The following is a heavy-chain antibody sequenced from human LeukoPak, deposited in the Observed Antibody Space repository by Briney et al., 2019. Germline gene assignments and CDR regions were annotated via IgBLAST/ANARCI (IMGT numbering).Heavy chain of an antibody. CDR1: GGSISSGGYY. D-gene: IGHD3-10*01. CDR3: ARGQWFRAF. CDR2: IYYSGST. V-gene: IGHV4-31*03. Sequence: SETLSLTCTVSGGSISSGGYYWSWIRQHPGKGLEWIGYIYYSGSTYYNPSLKSRVTISVDTSKNQFSLKMNSVTAADTAVYYCARGQWFRAFWSRGTPVTVSS. J-gene: IGHJ4*02.